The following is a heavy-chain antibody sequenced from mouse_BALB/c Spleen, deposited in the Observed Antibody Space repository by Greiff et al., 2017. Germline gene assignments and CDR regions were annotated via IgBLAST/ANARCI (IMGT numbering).Heavy chain of an antibody. J-gene: IGHJ2*01. CDR3: ERVDGYGTGY. CDR2: IYPGHGDT. CDR1: GYTFTSYW. D-gene: IGHD2-3*01. Sequence: QVQLKQPGAELVKPGASVKMSCKASGYTFTSYWMNWVKQRPGQGLEWIGQIYPGHGDTNYNGKFKGKATLTADKSSSTAYMQLSSLTSADSAVYFCERVDGYGTGYWGQGTTLTVSS. V-gene: IGHV1-80*01.